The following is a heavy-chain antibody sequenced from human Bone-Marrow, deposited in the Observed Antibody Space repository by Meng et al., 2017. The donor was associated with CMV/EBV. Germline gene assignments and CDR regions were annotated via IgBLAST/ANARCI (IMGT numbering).Heavy chain of an antibody. CDR2: ISSSGSTI. D-gene: IGHD2-2*02. CDR1: EFTFSNYW. Sequence: GEYLKISCAASEFTFSNYWMSWVRQAPGKGLEWVSYISSSGSTIYYADSMKGRFTISRDNAKNSLYLQMNSLRAEDTAVYYCATPFVVVPAAILGYYGMDVWGQGTTVTVSS. V-gene: IGHV3-48*04. CDR3: ATPFVVVPAAILGYYGMDV. J-gene: IGHJ6*02.